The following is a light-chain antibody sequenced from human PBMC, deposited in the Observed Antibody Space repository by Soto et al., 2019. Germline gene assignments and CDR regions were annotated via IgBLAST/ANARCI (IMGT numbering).Light chain of an antibody. Sequence: EIVLTQSPGTLSLSPGVRATLSCRTSQSVSSSYLAWYQQKPGQAPRLLIYGASSRATGIPDRFSGSGSGTDFTLTISRLEPEDFAVYYCQQYGSSSSWTFGQGTKVEIK. V-gene: IGKV3-20*01. J-gene: IGKJ1*01. CDR3: QQYGSSSSWT. CDR1: QSVSSSY. CDR2: GAS.